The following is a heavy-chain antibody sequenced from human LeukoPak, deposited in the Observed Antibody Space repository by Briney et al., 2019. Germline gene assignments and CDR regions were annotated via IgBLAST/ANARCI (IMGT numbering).Heavy chain of an antibody. D-gene: IGHD5-18*01. Sequence: ASVKVSCKASGYTFTGYYMHWVRQAPGQGLEWMGRINPNSGGTNYAQKFQGRVTITRDTSISTAYMELSRLRSDDTAVYYCAREGGDTAMVTLYYFDYWGQGTLVTVSS. V-gene: IGHV1-2*06. CDR3: AREGGDTAMVTLYYFDY. J-gene: IGHJ4*02. CDR1: GYTFTGYY. CDR2: INPNSGGT.